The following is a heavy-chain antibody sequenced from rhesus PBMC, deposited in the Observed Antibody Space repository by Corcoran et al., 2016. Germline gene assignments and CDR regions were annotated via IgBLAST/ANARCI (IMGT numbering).Heavy chain of an antibody. CDR1: GGSFSIYW. Sequence: QVQLQESGPGLVKPSETLSLTCAVSGGSFSIYWWSWIRQPPRKGLEWIWDINGNSGSTNYKPSLKSRVTISKDASKNQFSLKLSAVTAADTAVYYCARAYSGSLYWYFDLWGPGTPITISS. D-gene: IGHD6-25*01. CDR2: INGNSGST. J-gene: IGHJ2*01. CDR3: ARAYSGSLYWYFDL. V-gene: IGHV4-80*01.